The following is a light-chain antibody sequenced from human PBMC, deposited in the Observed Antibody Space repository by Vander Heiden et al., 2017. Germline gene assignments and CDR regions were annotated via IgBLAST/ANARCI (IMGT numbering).Light chain of an antibody. CDR2: GNS. J-gene: IGLJ1*01. CDR1: SSNIGAGYD. Sequence: QSVLTHPPSVSGAPAQRVTISCTGSSSNIGAGYDVHWYQQLPGTAPKLLIYGNSNRPSGVPDRFSCSKSGTSASLAITGLQAEDEADYYCQSYDSSLSVYVFGTGTKVTVL. CDR3: QSYDSSLSVYV. V-gene: IGLV1-40*01.